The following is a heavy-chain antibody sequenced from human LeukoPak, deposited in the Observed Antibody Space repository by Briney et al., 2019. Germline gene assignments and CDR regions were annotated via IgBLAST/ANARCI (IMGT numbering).Heavy chain of an antibody. CDR2: ISWNSGSI. CDR1: GFTFDDYA. CDR3: AKDIESYGDSGDAFDI. D-gene: IGHD4-17*01. J-gene: IGHJ3*02. V-gene: IGHV3-9*01. Sequence: GGSLRLSCAASGFTFDDYAMHRVRHAPGKGLEWVSGISWNSGSIGYADSVKGRFAISRDNAKNSLYLQMNSLRAEDTALYYCAKDIESYGDSGDAFDIWGQGTMVTVSS.